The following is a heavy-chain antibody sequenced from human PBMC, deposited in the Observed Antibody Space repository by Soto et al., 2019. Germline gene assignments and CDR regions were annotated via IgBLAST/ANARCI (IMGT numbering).Heavy chain of an antibody. CDR1: GFTFSSYG. Sequence: ESGGGVVQPGRSLRLSCAASGFTFSSYGMHWVRQAPGKGLEWVAVIWYDGSNKYYADSVKGRFTISRDNSKNTLYLQMNSLRAEDTAVYYCAREGGVGASWFDPWGQGTLVTVSS. J-gene: IGHJ5*02. CDR3: AREGGVGASWFDP. D-gene: IGHD1-26*01. V-gene: IGHV3-33*01. CDR2: IWYDGSNK.